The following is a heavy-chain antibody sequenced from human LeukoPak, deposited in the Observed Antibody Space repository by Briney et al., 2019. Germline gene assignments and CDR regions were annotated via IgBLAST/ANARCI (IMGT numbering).Heavy chain of an antibody. Sequence: GGSLRLSCAASGFTFSSYAMHSVRQGPGKGLEWVAVISYDGSNKYYVDSVKGRFTISRDNSKNTLYLQMNSLRAEDTAVYYCARDFSGTTPCYMDVWGKGTTVTVSS. V-gene: IGHV3-30*04. CDR1: GFTFSSYA. CDR2: ISYDGSNK. CDR3: ARDFSGTTPCYMDV. J-gene: IGHJ6*03. D-gene: IGHD1-1*01.